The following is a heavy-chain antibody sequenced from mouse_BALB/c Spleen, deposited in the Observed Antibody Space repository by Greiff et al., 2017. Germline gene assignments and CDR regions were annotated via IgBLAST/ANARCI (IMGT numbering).Heavy chain of an antibody. V-gene: IGHV5-12-2*01. CDR3: ARRWGYAMDY. D-gene: IGHD2-3*01. CDR1: GFTFSSYT. J-gene: IGHJ4*01. CDR2: ISNGGGST. Sequence: EVQLVESGGGLVQPGGSLKLSCAASGFTFSSYTMSWVRQTPEKRLEWVAYISNGGGSTYYPDTVKGRFTISRDNAKNTLYLQMSSLKSEDTAMYYCARRWGYAMDYWGQGTSVTVSS.